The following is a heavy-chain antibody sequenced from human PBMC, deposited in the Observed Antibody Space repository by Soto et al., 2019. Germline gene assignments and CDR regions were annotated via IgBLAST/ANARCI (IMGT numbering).Heavy chain of an antibody. J-gene: IGHJ4*02. V-gene: IGHV3-48*03. CDR3: ARGLLQPDY. Sequence: LRLSCAASGFTFSSYEMNWVRQAPGKGLEWVSYISSSGSTIYYADSVKGRFTICRDNAKNSLYLQMNSLRAEDTAVYYCARGLLQPDYWGQGTLVTVSS. CDR1: GFTFSSYE. CDR2: ISSSGSTI. D-gene: IGHD3-22*01.